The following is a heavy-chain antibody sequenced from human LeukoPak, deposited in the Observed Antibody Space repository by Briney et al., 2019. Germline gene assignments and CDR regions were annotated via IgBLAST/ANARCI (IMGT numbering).Heavy chain of an antibody. J-gene: IGHJ4*02. CDR3: ARDEMGYDSSGYNPGTDY. Sequence: GGSLRLSCTASGFIFNKYWLTWVRQLPGGAPGWGANIKKDGREIHYLDSVKGRFTISRDNAKNTLYLQMNSLRAEDTAVYYCARDEMGYDSSGYNPGTDYWGQGTLVTVSS. V-gene: IGHV3-7*01. CDR1: GFIFNKYW. CDR2: IKKDGREI. D-gene: IGHD3-22*01.